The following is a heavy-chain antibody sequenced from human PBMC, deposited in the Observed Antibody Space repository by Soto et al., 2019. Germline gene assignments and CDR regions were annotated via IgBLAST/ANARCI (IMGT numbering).Heavy chain of an antibody. CDR2: IFYSGST. CDR1: GGSMSSYY. CDR3: ARAHYDILTDAKAPFDY. D-gene: IGHD3-9*01. J-gene: IGHJ4*02. Sequence: PSETLSLTCTVSGGSMSSYYWSWIRQPPGKGLEWIGYIFYSGSTNYNPSLKSRVTISVGTSKNQFSLKLSSVTAADTAVYYCARAHYDILTDAKAPFDYWGQGTLVTVSS. V-gene: IGHV4-59*01.